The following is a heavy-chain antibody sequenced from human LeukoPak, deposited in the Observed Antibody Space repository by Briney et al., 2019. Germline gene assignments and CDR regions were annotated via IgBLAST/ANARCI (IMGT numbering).Heavy chain of an antibody. D-gene: IGHD2-2*01. J-gene: IGHJ4*02. CDR2: ISGSGGRP. CDR3: ARHPEPGYCSSTSCHDSYFDY. Sequence: GGSLRLSCAASGFTFSSCAMSWVRQAPGKGLEWVSAISGSGGRPYYADSVKGRFTISRDNSKDTLYLQMNSLRAEDTAVYYCARHPEPGYCSSTSCHDSYFDYWGQGALVTVSP. CDR1: GFTFSSCA. V-gene: IGHV3-23*01.